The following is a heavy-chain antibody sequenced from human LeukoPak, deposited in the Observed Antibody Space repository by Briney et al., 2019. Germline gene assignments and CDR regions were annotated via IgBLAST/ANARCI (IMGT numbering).Heavy chain of an antibody. CDR3: ARHEHSSSWSPLEYVDL. CDR1: GYSISNGYF. V-gene: IGHV4-38-2*02. D-gene: IGHD6-13*01. J-gene: IGHJ2*01. CDR2: IYHSGDT. Sequence: PSETLSLTCTVSGYSISNGYFWGWIRQPPEKGLEWIGNIYHSGDTYYNPSLKSRVTISVDTSKNQFSLNLSSVSAADTAVYYCARHEHSSSWSPLEYVDLWGRGTLVTVSS.